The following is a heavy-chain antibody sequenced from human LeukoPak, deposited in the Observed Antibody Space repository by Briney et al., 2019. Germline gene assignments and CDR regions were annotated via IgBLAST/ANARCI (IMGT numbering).Heavy chain of an antibody. D-gene: IGHD6-13*01. Sequence: SETLSLTCAVYGGSFSGFYWSWIRQPPGKGLEWIGEINHSGSTNYNPSLKSRVTISVDTSKNQFSLKLSSVTAADTAVYYCARTAEAHSWRTRYYDYYMDVWGKGTTVTVSS. CDR2: INHSGST. CDR1: GGSFSGFY. CDR3: ARTAEAHSWRTRYYDYYMDV. J-gene: IGHJ6*03. V-gene: IGHV4-34*01.